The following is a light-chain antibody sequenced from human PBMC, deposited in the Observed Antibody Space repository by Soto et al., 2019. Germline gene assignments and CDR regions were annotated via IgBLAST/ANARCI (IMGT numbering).Light chain of an antibody. J-gene: IGLJ3*02. Sequence: QSVLTQPASVSGSPGQSISISCTGTSSDVGGYNYVSWYQQHPGKAPRLIIYEVRNRPSGVSNRFSGFKSDNTASLVISGLQAEDEADYYCSSYASTGQGVFGGGTQLTVL. CDR1: SSDVGGYNY. CDR2: EVR. CDR3: SSYASTGQGV. V-gene: IGLV2-14*01.